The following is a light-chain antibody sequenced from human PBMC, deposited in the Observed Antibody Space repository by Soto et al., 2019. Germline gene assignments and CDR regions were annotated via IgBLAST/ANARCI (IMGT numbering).Light chain of an antibody. J-gene: IGKJ1*01. CDR3: QQYYSYPRT. Sequence: AIQMTQSPSSLSASVGDRVTITCRASQGIRNDLDWFQQKPGKAPKLLIYAASNLQSGVPARFSGSGSGTDFTLTISSLQPEDFATYYCQQYYSYPRTFGQGTKVDIK. CDR1: QGIRND. CDR2: AAS. V-gene: IGKV1-6*01.